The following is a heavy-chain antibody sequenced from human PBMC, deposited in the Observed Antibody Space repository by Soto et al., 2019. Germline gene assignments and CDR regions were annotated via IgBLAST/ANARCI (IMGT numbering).Heavy chain of an antibody. Sequence: EVQLLESGGGLVQPGGSLRLSCAASGFTFSSYAMSWVRQAPGKGLEWVSAISGSGGSTYYVDSVKGRFTISRDNSKNRLYLQMTGLRAEDTAVYYCAVYYSRAFDIWGQGTMVTVSS. CDR2: ISGSGGST. D-gene: IGHD4-4*01. CDR1: GFTFSSYA. J-gene: IGHJ3*02. V-gene: IGHV3-23*01. CDR3: AVYYSRAFDI.